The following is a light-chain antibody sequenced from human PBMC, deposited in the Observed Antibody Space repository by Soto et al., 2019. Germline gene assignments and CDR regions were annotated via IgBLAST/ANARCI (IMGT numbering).Light chain of an antibody. CDR1: SSDVGGYNY. V-gene: IGLV2-11*01. Sequence: QSALTQPRSVSGSPGQSLTISCTGTSSDVGGYNYVSWYQQYPGKVPKLMIYDVTKRPPGVPDRFSGSKSGNTASLTISGLQAEDEADYYCCSHAGSYTYVFGTGTKVTVL. J-gene: IGLJ1*01. CDR3: CSHAGSYTYV. CDR2: DVT.